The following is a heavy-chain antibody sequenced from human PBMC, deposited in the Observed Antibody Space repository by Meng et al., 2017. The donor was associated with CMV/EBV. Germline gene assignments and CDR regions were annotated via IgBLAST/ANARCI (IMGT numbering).Heavy chain of an antibody. V-gene: IGHV3-21*01. CDR1: GFTVSSYS. J-gene: IGHJ6*02. D-gene: IGHD2-2*01. CDR3: ARDGLECSSTSCDYYYYYGMDV. Sequence: GESLKISCAASGFTVSSYSMNWVRQAPGKGLEWVSSISSSSSYIYYADSVKGRFTISRDNAKNSLYLQMNSLRAEDTAVYYCARDGLECSSTSCDYYYYYGMDVWGQGTTVTVSS. CDR2: ISSSSSYI.